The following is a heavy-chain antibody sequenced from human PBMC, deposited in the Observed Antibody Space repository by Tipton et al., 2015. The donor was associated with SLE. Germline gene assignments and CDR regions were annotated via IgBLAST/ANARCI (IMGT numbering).Heavy chain of an antibody. CDR2: INHSGST. CDR1: GGSISSSSYY. CDR3: ARDSTMTTVRISDFQH. D-gene: IGHD4-17*01. Sequence: TLSLTCTVSGGSISSSSYYWGWIRQPPGKGLEWIGEINHSGSTNYNPSLKSRVTISVDTSKNQFSLKLSSVTAADTAVYYCARDSTMTTVRISDFQHWGQGTLVTVSS. J-gene: IGHJ1*01. V-gene: IGHV4-39*07.